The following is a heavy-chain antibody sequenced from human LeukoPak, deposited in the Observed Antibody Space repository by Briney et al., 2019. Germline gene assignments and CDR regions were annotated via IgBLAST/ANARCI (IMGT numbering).Heavy chain of an antibody. CDR2: ISSSSSTI. CDR1: GFTFSSYS. CDR3: ARDLKQSAWYVLEG. D-gene: IGHD6-19*01. V-gene: IGHV3-48*01. Sequence: PGGSLRLSCAASGFTFSSYSMNWVRQAPGKGLEWVSYISSSSSTIYYADSVKGRFTISRDNAKNSLYLQMNSLRAEDTAVYYCARDLKQSAWYVLEGWGQGTLVTVSS. J-gene: IGHJ4*02.